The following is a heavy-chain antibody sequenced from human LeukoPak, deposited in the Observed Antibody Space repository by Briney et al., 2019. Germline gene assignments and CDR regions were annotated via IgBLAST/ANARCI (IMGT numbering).Heavy chain of an antibody. D-gene: IGHD4-17*01. CDR2: IGPTGSDR. CDR3: ARVPYDYGDYRDAFDI. V-gene: IGHV3-21*04. J-gene: IGHJ3*02. Sequence: PGGSLRLSCTASGLTFSTSGFNWVRQAPGKGLEWVASIGPTGSDRYHADSIKGRFTISRDNAKNSLYLQMNSLRAEDTALYYCARVPYDYGDYRDAFDIWGQGTMVTVSS. CDR1: GLTFSTSG.